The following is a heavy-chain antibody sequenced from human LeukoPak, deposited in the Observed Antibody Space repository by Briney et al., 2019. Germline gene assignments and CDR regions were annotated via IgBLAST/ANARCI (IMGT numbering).Heavy chain of an antibody. V-gene: IGHV3-23*01. CDR1: GFTFSIYA. CDR2: ISGGGSSI. Sequence: GGSLRLSCAASGFTFSIYAMTWARQAPGKGLQWVSSISGGGSSIYYADSVKGRFTLSRDNSKNTLYLQMNSLRAEDTAVYFCAKQSAGSAAWYSLHYDFWGQGTLVTVSS. D-gene: IGHD6-13*01. J-gene: IGHJ4*02. CDR3: AKQSAGSAAWYSLHYDF.